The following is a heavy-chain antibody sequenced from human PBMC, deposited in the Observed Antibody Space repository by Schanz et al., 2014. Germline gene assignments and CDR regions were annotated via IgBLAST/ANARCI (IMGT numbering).Heavy chain of an antibody. J-gene: IGHJ4*02. CDR2: LSGSGGST. CDR3: AKDLLYGAAMPLNHLDC. V-gene: IGHV3-23*01. D-gene: IGHD2-2*01. CDR1: GFTFNRYA. Sequence: DVQLLESGGGLVQPGGSLRLSCAASGFTFNRYAMTWVRQAPGKGLEWVSALSGSGGSTDYADSVKGRFTISRDNSKNTLYLQMNSLRAEDTAVEYCAKDLLYGAAMPLNHLDCWGQGTLVTVSS.